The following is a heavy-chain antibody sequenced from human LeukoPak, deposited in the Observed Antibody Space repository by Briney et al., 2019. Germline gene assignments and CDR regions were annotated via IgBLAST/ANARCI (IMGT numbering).Heavy chain of an antibody. J-gene: IGHJ5*02. Sequence: GVSLRLSCAASGFTFSSYAMSWVRQAPGKGLEWVSAISGSGGSTYYADSVKGRFTISRDNSKNTLYLQMNSLRAEDTAVYYCAKDRTVTTLGWFDPWGQGTLVTVSS. CDR1: GFTFSSYA. CDR3: AKDRTVTTLGWFDP. D-gene: IGHD4-17*01. V-gene: IGHV3-23*01. CDR2: ISGSGGST.